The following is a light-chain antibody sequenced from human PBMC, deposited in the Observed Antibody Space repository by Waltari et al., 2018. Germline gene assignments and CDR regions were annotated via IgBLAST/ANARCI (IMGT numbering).Light chain of an antibody. V-gene: IGKV4-1*01. CDR1: QGFLYSPNHKTY. CDR3: RQYLSLPRT. Sequence: DIVMTHYPDSLAVSLGGRATINCKSSQGFLYSPNHKTYLVWFQQKPGQPPKLHVYWASNPESAVPDRFSGSGSGTEFTLSISVLQAEDVVIYYCRQYLSLPRTFGQGTKVEI. CDR2: WAS. J-gene: IGKJ1*01.